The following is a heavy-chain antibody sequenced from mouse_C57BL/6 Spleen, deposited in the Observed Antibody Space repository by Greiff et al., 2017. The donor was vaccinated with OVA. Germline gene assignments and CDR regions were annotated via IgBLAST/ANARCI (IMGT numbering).Heavy chain of an antibody. V-gene: IGHV1-81*01. CDR1: GYTFTSYG. J-gene: IGHJ4*01. CDR3: ARSNYGYAMDY. CDR2: IYPRRGNT. D-gene: IGHD1-1*01. Sequence: VQLQQSGAELARPGASVKLSCKASGYTFTSYGISWVKQRTGQGLEWIGEIYPRRGNTYYNEKFKGKATLTADKSSSTAYMELRSLTSEDSAVYFCARSNYGYAMDYWGQGTSVTVSS.